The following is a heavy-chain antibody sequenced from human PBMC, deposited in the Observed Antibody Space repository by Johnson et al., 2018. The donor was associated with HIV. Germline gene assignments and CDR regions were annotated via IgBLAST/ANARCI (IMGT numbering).Heavy chain of an antibody. V-gene: IGHV3-30-3*01. CDR3: ARDWSLNSREVAFDI. CDR2: ISYDGRNK. Sequence: QVQLVESGGGVVRPGGSLRLSCAASGFTFSSYAMHWVRQAPGKGLEWVAVISYDGRNKYYADSVKGRFPISRDNSKNTLYMQMNSLRAEDTAVDYCARDWSLNSREVAFDIWGQGTMVTVSS. CDR1: GFTFSSYA. J-gene: IGHJ3*02. D-gene: IGHD1-26*01.